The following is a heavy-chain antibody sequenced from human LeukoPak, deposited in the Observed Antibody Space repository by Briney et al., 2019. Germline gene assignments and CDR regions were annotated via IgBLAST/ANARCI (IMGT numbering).Heavy chain of an antibody. CDR3: ARDYDSGTYYINY. V-gene: IGHV3-30*02. Sequence: TGGSLRLSCAASGFTFSNYAMSWVRQAPGKGLEWVAFVRYDGSNKYYADSVKGRFTISRDNSKNIVDLQMNSLRAEDTAVYYCARDYDSGTYYINYWGQGTLVTVSS. CDR1: GFTFSNYA. J-gene: IGHJ4*02. CDR2: VRYDGSNK. D-gene: IGHD3-10*01.